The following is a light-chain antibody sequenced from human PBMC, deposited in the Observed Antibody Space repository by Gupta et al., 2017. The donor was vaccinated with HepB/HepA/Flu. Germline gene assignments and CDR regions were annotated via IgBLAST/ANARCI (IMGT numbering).Light chain of an antibody. CDR3: QSYDSSLSGSV. CDR2: GNS. V-gene: IGLV1-40*01. Sequence: QSVLTPPPSGSGAPGQRVTISCTGSSSNIGAGYAVHWYQQLPGTAPRLLIYGNSNRPSGVPDRFSGSKSGTSASLAITGLQAEDEADYYCQSYDSSLSGSVFGGGTKLTVL. CDR1: SSNIGAGYA. J-gene: IGLJ3*02.